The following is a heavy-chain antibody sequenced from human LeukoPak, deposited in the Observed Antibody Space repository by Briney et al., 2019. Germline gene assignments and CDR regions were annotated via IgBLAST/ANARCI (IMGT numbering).Heavy chain of an antibody. J-gene: IGHJ4*02. CDR1: GYSFTGYY. Sequence: ASVKVSCKTSGYSFTGYYIHWVRQAPGQGLEWMGIIIPSGGSTSYAQKFQDRVTMTRDTSTSTVYMELNSLRSEDTAVYYCARRGDCSGSSCNYDNWGQGTLVTVSS. D-gene: IGHD2-15*01. V-gene: IGHV1-46*01. CDR3: ARRGDCSGSSCNYDN. CDR2: IIPSGGST.